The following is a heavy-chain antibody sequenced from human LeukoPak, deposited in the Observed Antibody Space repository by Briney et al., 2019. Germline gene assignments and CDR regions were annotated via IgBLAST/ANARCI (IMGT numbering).Heavy chain of an antibody. D-gene: IGHD3-3*01. CDR2: IYYSGST. V-gene: IGHV4-31*03. CDR3: ARVFGVVEYYFDY. Sequence: SETLSLTCTVSGGSSSGGYYWSWIRQHPGKGLEWIGYIYYSGSTYYNPSLKSRVTISVDTSKNQFSLKLSPVTAADTAVYYCARVFGVVEYYFDYWGQGTLVTVSS. CDR1: GGSSSGGYY. J-gene: IGHJ4*02.